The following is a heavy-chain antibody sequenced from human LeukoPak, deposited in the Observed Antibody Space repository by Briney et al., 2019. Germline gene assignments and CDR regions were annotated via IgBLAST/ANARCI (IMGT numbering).Heavy chain of an antibody. CDR1: GFTFSTYW. D-gene: IGHD3-16*01. CDR2: IKTDGTIT. V-gene: IGHV3-74*01. CDR3: ARGGGANYNMDV. J-gene: IGHJ6*03. Sequence: GGSPRLSCAASGFTFSTYWMHWVRQAPGKGLVWVSRIKTDGTITTYADSVKGRFTISRDNAKSTLYLQMNSLRVEDTAVYYCARGGGANYNMDVWGKGTTVTVSS.